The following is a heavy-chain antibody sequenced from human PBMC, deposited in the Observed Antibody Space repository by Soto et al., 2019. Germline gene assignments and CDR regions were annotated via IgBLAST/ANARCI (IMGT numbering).Heavy chain of an antibody. CDR1: GGSISSGGYY. D-gene: IGHD3-9*01. J-gene: IGHJ5*02. CDR3: ARGAPLPYYDIWPGYYRPWFDP. CDR2: IYYSGST. V-gene: IGHV4-31*03. Sequence: PSETLSLTCTVSGGSISSGGYYWSWIRPHPGKGLEWIGYIYYSGSTYYNPSLKSRVTISVDTSKNQFSLKLSSVTAAYTAVYYCARGAPLPYYDIWPGYYRPWFDPWGQGTMVTVAS.